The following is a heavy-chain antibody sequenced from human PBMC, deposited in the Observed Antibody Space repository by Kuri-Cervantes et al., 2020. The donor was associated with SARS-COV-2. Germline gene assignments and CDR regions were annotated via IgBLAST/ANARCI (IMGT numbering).Heavy chain of an antibody. Sequence: GGSLRLSCAASGFTLGTYSMNWVRQAPGKGLEWLSYITSSSSTVYYADSVKGRFSISRDNAKNSLYLQMNSLRAEDTAVYYCARGEHYARAKIGEDGLDTWGQGTMVTVSS. CDR3: ARGEHYARAKIGEDGLDT. J-gene: IGHJ3*02. CDR1: GFTLGTYS. CDR2: ITSSSSTV. V-gene: IGHV3-48*01. D-gene: IGHD2-2*01.